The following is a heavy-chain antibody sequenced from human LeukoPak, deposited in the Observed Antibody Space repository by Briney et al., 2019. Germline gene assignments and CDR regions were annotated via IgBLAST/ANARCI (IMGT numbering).Heavy chain of an antibody. V-gene: IGHV1-69*05. CDR1: GGTFSSYA. CDR3: ASGHIGFDF. J-gene: IGHJ4*02. Sequence: GASVKVSCKASGGTFSSYAISWVRQAPGQGHEWMGRIIPIFGTATYAQKFQGRVTITTDESTSTAYMELSSLRSEDTAVYCCASGHIGFDFWGQGTLVTVSS. CDR2: IIPIFGTA. D-gene: IGHD3-10*01.